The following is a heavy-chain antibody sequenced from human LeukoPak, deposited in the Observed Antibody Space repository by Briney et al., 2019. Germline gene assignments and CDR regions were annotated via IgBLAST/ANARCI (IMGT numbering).Heavy chain of an antibody. CDR1: GFTFSSYA. J-gene: IGHJ4*02. CDR3: AIMHGYYDGSGFWVQ. D-gene: IGHD3-22*01. CDR2: ISPSCDRT. V-gene: IGHV3-23*01. Sequence: GGSLRLSCAASGFTFSSYAMSWVRQAPGKGLAWVSFISPSCDRTSNADSVEGRFTISRDNTRNTLYLQMNRLRDEDTGVYYCAIMHGYYDGSGFWVQWGQGTLVTVSS.